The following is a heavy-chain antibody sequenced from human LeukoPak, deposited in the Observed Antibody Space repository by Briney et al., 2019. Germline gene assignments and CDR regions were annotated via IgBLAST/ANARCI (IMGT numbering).Heavy chain of an antibody. CDR3: ARGGSRANPHSL. Sequence: SETLSLTCTVSGGSIRTYYWSWIRQPPGKGLEWIGEINHSGSTNYNPTLKSRVSISVDTSKNHFSLRLSSVTAADTAVYYCARGGSRANPHSLWGQGTLVTVSS. CDR2: INHSGST. V-gene: IGHV4-34*01. J-gene: IGHJ4*02. D-gene: IGHD2-2*01. CDR1: GGSIRTYY.